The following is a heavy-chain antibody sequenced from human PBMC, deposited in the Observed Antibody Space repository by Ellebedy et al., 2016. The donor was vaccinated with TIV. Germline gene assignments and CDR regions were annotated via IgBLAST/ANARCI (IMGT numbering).Heavy chain of an antibody. CDR3: ARRYYDFTWGSYRSKLGHCMDV. CDR2: INPSGGDT. J-gene: IGHJ6*02. Sequence: AASVKVSCKASGYTFTNYFIHWVRQAPGQGLEWMGMINPSGGDTTYAQKFLARITMTRDISTSTVYMELSSLTSEDTAVYYCARRYYDFTWGSYRSKLGHCMDVWGQGTTVTVSS. D-gene: IGHD3-16*02. V-gene: IGHV1-46*01. CDR1: GYTFTNYF.